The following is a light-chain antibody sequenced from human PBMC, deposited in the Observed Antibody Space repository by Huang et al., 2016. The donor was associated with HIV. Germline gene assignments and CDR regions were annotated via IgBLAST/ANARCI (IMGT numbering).Light chain of an antibody. J-gene: IGKJ1*01. Sequence: DIQMTQSPYSLSASVGDRVTITCRASQGISNSLAWYQQKPGKAPKLLLYAASRLESGVPSRFSGSGSGTDYTLTISSLQPEDFATYYCQQYYSTPQFGQGTKVEIK. V-gene: IGKV1-NL1*01. CDR2: AAS. CDR3: QQYYSTPQ. CDR1: QGISNS.